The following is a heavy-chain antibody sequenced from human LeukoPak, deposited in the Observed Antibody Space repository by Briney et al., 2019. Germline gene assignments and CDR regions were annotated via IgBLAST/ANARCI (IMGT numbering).Heavy chain of an antibody. CDR1: GFTFSIYA. Sequence: GSLRLSCAASGFTFSIYAMGWIRQLPGKGLEWIGEINHSGSTNYNPSLKSRVTISVDTSKNQFSLKLSSVTAADTAVYYCARGPWYCSSTSCLNWYFDLWGRGTLVTVSS. CDR3: ARGPWYCSSTSCLNWYFDL. CDR2: INHSGST. J-gene: IGHJ2*01. V-gene: IGHV4-34*01. D-gene: IGHD2-2*01.